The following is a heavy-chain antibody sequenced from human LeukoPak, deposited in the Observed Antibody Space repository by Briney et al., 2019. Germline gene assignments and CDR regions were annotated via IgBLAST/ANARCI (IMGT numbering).Heavy chain of an antibody. D-gene: IGHD6-13*01. CDR3: ARDLYSSSRPYYYGMDV. Sequence: PGGSLRLSCAASGFTFSDYYMGWIRQAPGKGLEWVSYISSSGSTIYYADSVKGRFTISRDNAKNSLYLQMNSLRAEDTAVYYCARDLYSSSRPYYYGMDVWGQGTTVTVSS. V-gene: IGHV3-11*01. CDR1: GFTFSDYY. J-gene: IGHJ6*02. CDR2: ISSSGSTI.